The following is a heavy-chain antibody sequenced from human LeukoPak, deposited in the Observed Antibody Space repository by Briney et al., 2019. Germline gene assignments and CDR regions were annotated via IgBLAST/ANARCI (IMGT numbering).Heavy chain of an antibody. CDR3: ARVRGGGPDAFDI. J-gene: IGHJ3*02. CDR2: IIPIFGIA. V-gene: IGHV1-69*04. D-gene: IGHD2-15*01. CDR1: GGTFSSYA. Sequence: SVKVSCKASGGTFSSYAISWVRQAPGQGLDWMGRIIPIFGIANYAQKFQGRVTITAEKSTSPAYMELSSLRSEDTAVYYCARVRGGGPDAFDIWGQGTMVTVSS.